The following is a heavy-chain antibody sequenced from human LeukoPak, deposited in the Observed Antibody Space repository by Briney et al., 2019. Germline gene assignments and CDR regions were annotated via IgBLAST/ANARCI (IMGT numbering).Heavy chain of an antibody. D-gene: IGHD3-10*02. CDR2: ISYDGSNK. CDR1: GFTFSSYG. V-gene: IGHV3-30*18. J-gene: IGHJ4*02. Sequence: PGGSLRLSCAASGFTFSSYGMRWVRQAPGKGLEWVAVISYDGSNKYYADSVKGRFTISRDNSKNTLYLQMNSLRAEDTAVYYCAKDFNVDFDYWGQGTLVTVSS. CDR3: AKDFNVDFDY.